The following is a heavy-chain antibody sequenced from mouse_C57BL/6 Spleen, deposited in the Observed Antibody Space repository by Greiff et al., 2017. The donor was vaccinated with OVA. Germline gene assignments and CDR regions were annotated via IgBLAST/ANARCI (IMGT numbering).Heavy chain of an antibody. CDR2: ISYDGSN. CDR3: ARVEIYYDFLGV. J-gene: IGHJ1*03. CDR1: GYSITSGYY. D-gene: IGHD2-4*01. Sequence: EVKLLESGPGLVKPSQSLSLTCSVTGYSITSGYYWNWIRQFPGNKLEWMGYISYDGSNNYNPSLKNRISITRDTSKNQFFLKLNSVTTEDTATYYCARVEIYYDFLGVWGTGTTVTVSS. V-gene: IGHV3-6*01.